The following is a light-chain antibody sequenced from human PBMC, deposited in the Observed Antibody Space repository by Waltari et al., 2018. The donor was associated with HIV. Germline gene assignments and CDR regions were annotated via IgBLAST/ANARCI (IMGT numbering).Light chain of an antibody. CDR2: EAS. V-gene: IGKV1-5*03. CDR1: QSISQW. J-gene: IGKJ2*01. CDR3: QQYKSYPYT. Sequence: TLTCRTSQSISQWLAWYQQKPGRAPKLLIYEASSVENGVPSRFSGGGSATEFTLTIRSLQPDDFATYYCQQYKSYPYTFGQGTRL.